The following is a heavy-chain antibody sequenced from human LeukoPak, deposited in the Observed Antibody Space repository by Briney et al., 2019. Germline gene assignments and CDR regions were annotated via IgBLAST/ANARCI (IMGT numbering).Heavy chain of an antibody. CDR3: ARVSGRFTGYVDL. J-gene: IGHJ2*01. CDR2: IYYSGST. CDR1: GFTFSSYW. Sequence: GSLRLSCAASGFTFSSYWMSWIRQPPGKGLEWIGSIYYSGSTYYNPSLKSRVTISVDTSKNQFSLKLSSVTAADTAVYSCARVSGRFTGYVDLWGPGDLVTVSS. V-gene: IGHV4-39*07.